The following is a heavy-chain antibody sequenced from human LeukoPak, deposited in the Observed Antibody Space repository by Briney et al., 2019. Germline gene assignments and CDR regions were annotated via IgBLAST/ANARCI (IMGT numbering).Heavy chain of an antibody. J-gene: IGHJ4*02. CDR2: ISAYNGNT. CDR1: GYTFTSYG. D-gene: IGHD3-22*01. CDR3: ARVRYYDSSGYRPSY. Sequence: ASVKVSCKASGYTFTSYGISWVRRAPGQGLEWMGWISAYNGNTNYAQKLQGRVTMTTDTSTSTAYMELRSLRSDDTAVYYCARVRYYDSSGYRPSYWGQGTLVTVSS. V-gene: IGHV1-18*01.